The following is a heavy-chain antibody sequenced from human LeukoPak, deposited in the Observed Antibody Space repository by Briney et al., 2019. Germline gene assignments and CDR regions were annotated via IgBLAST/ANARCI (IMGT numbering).Heavy chain of an antibody. CDR2: ISSSSSTI. J-gene: IGHJ4*02. D-gene: IGHD3-10*01. Sequence: GGSLRLSCAASGFTFSDYYMSWIRQAPGKGLEWVSYISSSSSTIYYADSVKGRFTISRDNAKNSLYLQMNSLRAEDTAVYYCARVGSDVLLWFGETYYFDYWGQGTLVTVSS. CDR3: ARVGSDVLLWFGETYYFDY. CDR1: GFTFSDYY. V-gene: IGHV3-11*04.